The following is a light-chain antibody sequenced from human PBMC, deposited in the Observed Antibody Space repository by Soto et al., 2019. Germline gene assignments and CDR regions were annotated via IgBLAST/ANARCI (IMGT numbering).Light chain of an antibody. CDR2: AVS. CDR3: QQYGSSPH. Sequence: EILMTQSPATLSVSPGERATLSCRASQSVSSNLAWYQQKPGQAPRLLIYAVSTRATDIPDRFSGSGSGTEFTLTISRLEPEDFAVYYCQQYGSSPHFGQGTRLEIK. CDR1: QSVSSN. V-gene: IGKV3-15*01. J-gene: IGKJ5*01.